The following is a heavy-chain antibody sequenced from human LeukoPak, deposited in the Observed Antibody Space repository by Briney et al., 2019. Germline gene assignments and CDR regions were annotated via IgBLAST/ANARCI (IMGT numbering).Heavy chain of an antibody. V-gene: IGHV4-31*03. J-gene: IGHJ3*02. CDR1: GGSISSDGYY. CDR2: IYYSGST. Sequence: PSETLSLTCTVSGGSISSDGYYWSWIRQHPGKGLEWIGYIYYSGSTYYNPSLKSRVTISVDTSKNQFSLKLSSVTAADTAVYYCARDKYGGNHDAFDIWGQGTMVTVSS. D-gene: IGHD4-23*01. CDR3: ARDKYGGNHDAFDI.